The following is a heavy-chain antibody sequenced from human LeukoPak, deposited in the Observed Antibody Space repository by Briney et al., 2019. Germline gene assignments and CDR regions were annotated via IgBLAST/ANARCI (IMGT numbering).Heavy chain of an antibody. V-gene: IGHV3-21*01. Sequence: PGGSLRLSCAASGFTFSSYSMNWVRQAPGKGLEWVSSISSSSNYIYYIDSVKGRFTISRDNAKNSLYLQMNSLRAEDTAVYCCARDVSLYGDYGRRFDYWGQGTLVTVSS. CDR1: GFTFSSYS. CDR3: ARDVSLYGDYGRRFDY. D-gene: IGHD4-17*01. CDR2: ISSSSNYI. J-gene: IGHJ4*02.